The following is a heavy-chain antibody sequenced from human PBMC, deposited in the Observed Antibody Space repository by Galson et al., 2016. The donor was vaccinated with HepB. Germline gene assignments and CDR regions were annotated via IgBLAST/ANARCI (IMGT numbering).Heavy chain of an antibody. CDR2: IYPDGSGT. D-gene: IGHD1-26*01. V-gene: IGHV5-51*01. CDR1: GFSFTNYW. CDR3: ATFTPSGNYYFYF. Sequence: QSGAEVKKPGESLRISGKGSGFSFTNYWIGWVRQMPGKGLEWMGIIYPDGSGTKYSPSFQGQITISADKSIRTAYLQWSRLKASDTALYYFATFTPSGNYYFYFRGQGTLVTVSS. J-gene: IGHJ4*02.